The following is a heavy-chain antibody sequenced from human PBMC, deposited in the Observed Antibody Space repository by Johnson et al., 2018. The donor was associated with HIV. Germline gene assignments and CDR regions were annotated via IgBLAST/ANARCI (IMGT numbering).Heavy chain of an antibody. CDR2: INQDGVEK. V-gene: IGHV3-7*01. CDR1: GFPFSTFW. CDR3: ARDLGWLQSGDAFDI. D-gene: IGHD5-24*01. Sequence: VQLVESGGGLVQAGGSLRLSCAASGFPFSTFWMSWVRQAPGMGLEWVANINQDGVEKYYVDSVKGRFTISRDNAKNSLYLQMNSLRAEDTAVYYCARDLGWLQSGDAFDIWGQGTMVTVSS. J-gene: IGHJ3*02.